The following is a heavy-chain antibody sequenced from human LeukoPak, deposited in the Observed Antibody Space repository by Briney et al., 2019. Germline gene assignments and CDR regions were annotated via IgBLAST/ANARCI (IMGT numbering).Heavy chain of an antibody. V-gene: IGHV1-18*01. CDR1: GYTFTSYG. CDR2: ISAYNGNT. J-gene: IGHJ3*02. Sequence: APVKASCKASGYTFTSYGISWVRQAPGQGLEWMGWISAYNGNTNYAQKLQGRVTITRNTSISTAYMELSSLRSEDTAVYYCAREGYCSSTSCYTLGDAFDIWGQGTMVTVSS. D-gene: IGHD2-2*02. CDR3: AREGYCSSTSCYTLGDAFDI.